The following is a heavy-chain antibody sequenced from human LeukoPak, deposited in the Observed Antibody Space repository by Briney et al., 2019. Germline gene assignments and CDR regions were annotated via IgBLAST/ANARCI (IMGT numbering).Heavy chain of an antibody. J-gene: IGHJ4*02. CDR1: GGSISGYY. CDR2: VHYSGST. D-gene: IGHD3-22*01. V-gene: IGHV4-59*01. Sequence: LETLSLTCTVSGGSISGYYWSWIRQAPGKGLEWLGYVHYSGSTKYSPSLKGRATLSVDTSKNQFSLTLSSVTAADTAVYYCARAAIVVGTFDYWGQGTLVTVSS. CDR3: ARAAIVVGTFDY.